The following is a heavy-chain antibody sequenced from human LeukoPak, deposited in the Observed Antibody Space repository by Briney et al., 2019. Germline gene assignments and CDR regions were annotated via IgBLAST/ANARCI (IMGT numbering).Heavy chain of an antibody. CDR2: ISGSGGST. V-gene: IGHV3-23*01. J-gene: IGHJ4*02. Sequence: PGGSLRLSCAASGFTFSSYAMNWVRQAPGKGLEWVSAISGSGGSTYYADSVKGRFTISRDNSKNTLYLQMNSLRAEDTAVYYCAKGSGDSSGWFQLFDYWGQGTLVTVSS. CDR1: GFTFSSYA. CDR3: AKGSGDSSGWFQLFDY. D-gene: IGHD6-19*01.